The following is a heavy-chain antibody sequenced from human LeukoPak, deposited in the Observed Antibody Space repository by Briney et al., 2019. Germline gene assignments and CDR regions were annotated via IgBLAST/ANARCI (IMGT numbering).Heavy chain of an antibody. J-gene: IGHJ4*02. CDR2: ISYDGSNK. CDR1: GFTFSSYA. Sequence: GGSLRLSCAASGFTFSSYAMHWVRQAPGKGLEWVAVISYDGSNKYYADSVKGRFTISRDNSENTLYLQMNSLRAEDTAVYYCARDLTDSSGWYRFDYWGQGTLVTVSS. V-gene: IGHV3-30-3*01. D-gene: IGHD6-19*01. CDR3: ARDLTDSSGWYRFDY.